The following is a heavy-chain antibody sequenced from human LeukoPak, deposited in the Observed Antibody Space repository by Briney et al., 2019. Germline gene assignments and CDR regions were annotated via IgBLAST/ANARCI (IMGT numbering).Heavy chain of an antibody. CDR1: GFTFSSYE. Sequence: GGSLRLSCAASGFTFSSYEMNWGRQAPGKGLDWVSCISSGGDTTYYADSVKGRFTISRDNAKNSLYLQMNSLRAEDTAVYYCARDNYDTGGYYFDWGQGTLVTVSS. CDR3: ARDNYDTGGYYFD. J-gene: IGHJ4*02. CDR2: ISSGGDTT. V-gene: IGHV3-48*03. D-gene: IGHD3-22*01.